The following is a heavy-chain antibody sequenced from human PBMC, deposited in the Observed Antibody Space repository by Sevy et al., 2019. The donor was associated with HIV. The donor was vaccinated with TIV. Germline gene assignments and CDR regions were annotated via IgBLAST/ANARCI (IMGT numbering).Heavy chain of an antibody. CDR2: IAFGGSVK. CDR3: AGEYWGGDDGIDF. Sequence: GGSLRLSCEASGFTFSDHGMNWVRQAPGKGLEWVALIAFGGSVKYYADSVKGRFTISRDNSKNTLYLQTTGLRVEDTSFYYCAGEYWGGDDGIDFWGQGTTVTVSS. J-gene: IGHJ6*02. D-gene: IGHD2-21*02. V-gene: IGHV3-30*03. CDR1: GFTFSDHG.